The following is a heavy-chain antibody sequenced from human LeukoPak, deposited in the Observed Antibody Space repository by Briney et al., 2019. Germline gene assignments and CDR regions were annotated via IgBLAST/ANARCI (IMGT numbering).Heavy chain of an antibody. CDR1: GYTFTGYY. CDR3: ARVEQLVLGWFDP. J-gene: IGHJ5*02. Sequence: ASVKVSCKASGYTFTGYYMHWVRQAPGRGLEWMGWINPNSGGTNYAQKFQGRVTMTRDTSISTAYMELSRLRSDDTAVYYCARVEQLVLGWFDPWGQGTLVTVSS. V-gene: IGHV1-2*02. D-gene: IGHD6-6*01. CDR2: INPNSGGT.